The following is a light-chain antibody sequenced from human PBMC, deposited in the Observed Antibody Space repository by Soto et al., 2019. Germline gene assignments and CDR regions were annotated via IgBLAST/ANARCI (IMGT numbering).Light chain of an antibody. J-gene: IGLJ1*01. CDR3: SSYTSSISYV. V-gene: IGLV2-14*03. CDR2: DVD. CDR1: SSDVGGYKY. Sequence: QSSLTQPASVSGSPGQSITISCTGTSSDVGGYKYVSWYQQHPGKAPKLLIYDVDNRPSGVSNRFSGSKSGNTASLTISGLQAEDEADYYCSSYTSSISYVFGTGTKVTV.